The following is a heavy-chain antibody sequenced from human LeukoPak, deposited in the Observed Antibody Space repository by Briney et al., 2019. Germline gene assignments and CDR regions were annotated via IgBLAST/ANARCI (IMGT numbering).Heavy chain of an antibody. Sequence: ASVKVSCKASGYTFTSYDINWVRQATGQGLEWMGWMNPNSGNTGYAQKFQGRVTMTRNTSISTAYMELSSLRSEDTAVYYCARENCDGDCYSDGSAFDIWGQGTMVTVSS. D-gene: IGHD2-21*02. CDR3: ARENCDGDCYSDGSAFDI. V-gene: IGHV1-8*01. J-gene: IGHJ3*02. CDR2: MNPNSGNT. CDR1: GYTFTSYD.